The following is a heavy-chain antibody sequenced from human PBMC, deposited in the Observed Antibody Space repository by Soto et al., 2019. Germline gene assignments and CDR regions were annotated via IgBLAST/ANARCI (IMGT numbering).Heavy chain of an antibody. V-gene: IGHV4-59*01. CDR2: TYASGTT. Sequence: SETLSLTWAVYGGSFSGYDWSWIRQPPGGTLEWIGYTYASGTTTYTPSLESRVTMSVDMPNNEFSLDLTSVTAADTAVYYCARSHSFDGSIYHYYFDFWGQGTLVTVSS. CDR1: GGSFSGYD. D-gene: IGHD3-3*02. CDR3: ARSHSFDGSIYHYYFDF. J-gene: IGHJ4*02.